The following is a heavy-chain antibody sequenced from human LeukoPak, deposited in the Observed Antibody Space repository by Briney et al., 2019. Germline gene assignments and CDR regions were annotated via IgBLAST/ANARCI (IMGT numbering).Heavy chain of an antibody. D-gene: IGHD3-9*01. V-gene: IGHV1-46*01. CDR1: GYTLIDYN. CDR3: ARAPRGTAGYYDP. J-gene: IGHJ5*02. Sequence: ASVKVSCKASGYTLIDYNMHWVRQAPGQRLEWVGMISPAGHNTDYAEELKGRVSLTSDTSTTTVYMEVSSLTSEDTAIYYCARAPRGTAGYYDPWGQGTLVTVSS. CDR2: ISPAGHNT.